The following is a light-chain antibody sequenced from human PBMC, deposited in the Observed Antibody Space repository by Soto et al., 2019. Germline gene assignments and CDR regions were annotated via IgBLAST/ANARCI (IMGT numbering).Light chain of an antibody. Sequence: DIQMTQTPSILSASVGDIVILTCRASQSIGNWLAWYQQKPGKAPKLLIYKASSLESGVPTRFSGSGSGTDFTLTISSLQPEDFATYYCQQYNSYVFGPGTKVDI. J-gene: IGKJ3*01. CDR3: QQYNSYV. V-gene: IGKV1-5*03. CDR2: KAS. CDR1: QSIGNW.